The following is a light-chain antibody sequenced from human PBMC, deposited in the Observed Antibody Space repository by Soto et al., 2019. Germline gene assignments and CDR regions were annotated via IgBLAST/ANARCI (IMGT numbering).Light chain of an antibody. CDR1: SSDVGSYNL. Sequence: QSALTQPASVSGSPGQSITISGTGTSSDVGSYNLVSWYQQHPGKAPKLMIYEGSKRPSGISNRFSGSKSGNTASLTISGLQAEDEAEYYCCSYADSSRIYVFGSGTKVTVL. J-gene: IGLJ1*01. CDR2: EGS. CDR3: CSYADSSRIYV. V-gene: IGLV2-23*01.